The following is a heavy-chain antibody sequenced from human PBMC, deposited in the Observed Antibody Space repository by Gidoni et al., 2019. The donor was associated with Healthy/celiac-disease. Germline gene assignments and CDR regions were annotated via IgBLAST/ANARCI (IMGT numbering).Heavy chain of an antibody. CDR1: GFTFSDYY. D-gene: IGHD2-15*01. CDR2: ISSSGSTI. V-gene: IGHV3-11*01. Sequence: QVQLVESGGGLVKPGGSLRLSCAASGFTFSDYYMSWIRQAPGKGLELVSYISSSGSTIYYADAVKCRFTISRDNAKNSLYLQMNSLRAEDTAVYYCAKGGMCSGGSCYLEPVPSIDYWGQGTLVTVSS. CDR3: AKGGMCSGGSCYLEPVPSIDY. J-gene: IGHJ4*02.